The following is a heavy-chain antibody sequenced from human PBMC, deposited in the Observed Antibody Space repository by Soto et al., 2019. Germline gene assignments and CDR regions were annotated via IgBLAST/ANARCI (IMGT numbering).Heavy chain of an antibody. J-gene: IGHJ4*02. CDR1: GFTFDDYA. CDR2: ISWNSGSI. D-gene: IGHD2-15*01. CDR3: AKDMGGVLVRRGYFDY. V-gene: IGHV3-9*01. Sequence: EVQLVESGGCLVQPGRSLRLSCAASGFTFDDYAMHWVRQAPGKGLEWVSGISWNSGSIGYADSVKGRFTISRDNAKNSLYLQMNSLRAEDTALYYCAKDMGGVLVRRGYFDYWGQGTLVTVSS.